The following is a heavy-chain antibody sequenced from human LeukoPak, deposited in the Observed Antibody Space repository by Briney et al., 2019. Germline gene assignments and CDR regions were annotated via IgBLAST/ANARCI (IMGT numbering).Heavy chain of an antibody. CDR3: ARDSPRGGGSFWSGYYATYYYYGMDV. CDR1: GYTFTSYG. Sequence: ASVKVSCKASGYTFTSYGISWVRQAPGQGLEWMGWISAYNGNTNYAQKLQGRVTMTTDTSTSTAYMELRSLRSDDTAVYYCARDSPRGGGSFWSGYYATYYYYGMDVWGQGTTVTVSS. CDR2: ISAYNGNT. V-gene: IGHV1-18*01. D-gene: IGHD3-3*01. J-gene: IGHJ6*02.